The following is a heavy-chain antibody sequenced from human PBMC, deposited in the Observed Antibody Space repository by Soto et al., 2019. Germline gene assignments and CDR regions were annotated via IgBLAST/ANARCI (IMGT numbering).Heavy chain of an antibody. CDR1: GGSISSSSYY. J-gene: IGHJ4*02. CDR3: ARGPSLSNYADY. D-gene: IGHD4-4*01. V-gene: IGHV4-39*01. CDR2: IYYSGST. Sequence: SETLSLTCTVSGGSISSSSYYWVWIRQPPGKGLEWIGSIYYSGSTYYNPSLKSRVTISVDTSKNQFSLKLSSVTAADTAVYYCARGPSLSNYADYWGQGTLVTVSS.